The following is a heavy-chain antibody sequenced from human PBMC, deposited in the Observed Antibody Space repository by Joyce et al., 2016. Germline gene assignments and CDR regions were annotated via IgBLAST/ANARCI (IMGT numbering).Heavy chain of an antibody. J-gene: IGHJ6*02. CDR2: ISSDSTHI. V-gene: IGHV3-21*02. D-gene: IGHD3-22*01. CDR3: ARGGIVYDYSMDL. CDR1: GFTFSTSS. Sequence: EVQLVESGGGLVKPGGSLRISCAASGFTFSTSSMSWFRRAPGKGLEWASAISSDSTHIFYAESVKGRFTVSRDNAKNSLYLQMNSLRAEDTAVFFCARGGIVYDYSMDLWGQGTTVTVSS.